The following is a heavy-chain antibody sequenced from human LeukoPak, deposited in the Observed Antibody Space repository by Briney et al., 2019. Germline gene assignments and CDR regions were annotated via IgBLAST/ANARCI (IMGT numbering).Heavy chain of an antibody. CDR3: ARRGIRHKNFDY. CDR2: MNPNSCNT. CDR1: GYTFTSYD. Sequence: ASVTVSCKASGYTFTSYDINWVRQATGQGLEWMGWMNPNSCNTGYAQKFQGRVTITRNTSISTAYMELSSLRSEDTAVYYWARRGIRHKNFDYWGQGTLVTVSS. D-gene: IGHD6-13*01. J-gene: IGHJ4*02. V-gene: IGHV1-8*01.